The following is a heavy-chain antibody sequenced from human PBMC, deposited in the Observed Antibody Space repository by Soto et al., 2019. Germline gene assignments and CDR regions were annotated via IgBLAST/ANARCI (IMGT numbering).Heavy chain of an antibody. Sequence: QVHLVQSGAEVKKPGASVKVSCKASGYIFSSHGISWVRQAPGRGLEWMAWISAYNGDRNYAETLQGRVTVTTDTSTNTAYMELRSLRSDDKAVYYCAREAFDADYIDFWGQGTLVTVSS. CDR2: ISAYNGDR. V-gene: IGHV1-18*01. CDR3: AREAFDADYIDF. J-gene: IGHJ4*02. CDR1: GYIFSSHG. D-gene: IGHD3-10*01.